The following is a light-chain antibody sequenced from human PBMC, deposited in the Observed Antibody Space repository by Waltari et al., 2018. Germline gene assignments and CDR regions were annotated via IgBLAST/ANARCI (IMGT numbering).Light chain of an antibody. V-gene: IGKV3-11*01. CDR2: DAS. J-gene: IGKJ4*01. CDR1: QSVSRD. Sequence: EIVLTQSPATLSLSPGERASLSCRASQSVSRDLAWYRQTPGQAPRLLIFDASIRATGTPARFSGSGSGTDFTLTISSLDSEDFAIYYCQQRRDWPLTFGGGTKVEIK. CDR3: QQRRDWPLT.